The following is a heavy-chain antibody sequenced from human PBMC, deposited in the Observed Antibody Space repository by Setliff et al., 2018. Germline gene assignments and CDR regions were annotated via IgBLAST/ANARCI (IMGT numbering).Heavy chain of an antibody. Sequence: GASVKVSCKASGYTFTSYYMHWVRQAPGQGLEWMGILNPGGGSSSSAQRFQGRVTMTRDTSTNTAYMELNSLTSNDTAVYYCARTTGSTHNWLDPWGPGTLVTVSS. V-gene: IGHV1-46*01. D-gene: IGHD1-1*01. CDR2: LNPGGGSS. J-gene: IGHJ5*02. CDR3: ARTTGSTHNWLDP. CDR1: GYTFTSYY.